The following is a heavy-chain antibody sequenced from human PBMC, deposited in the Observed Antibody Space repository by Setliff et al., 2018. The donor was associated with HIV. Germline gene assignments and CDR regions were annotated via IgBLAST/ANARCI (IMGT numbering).Heavy chain of an antibody. CDR2: IYPIDSDT. Sequence: HGESLKISCKGSGYSFTNFWVGWVRQMPGKGLEWMGIIYPIDSDTKYGPSFWGRVTISVDKSLNTAYLHWNSLKPADTAMYFCGRSGKSGELYAYWGQGTLVTVSS. CDR3: GRSGKSGELYAY. D-gene: IGHD2-8*01. J-gene: IGHJ4*02. CDR1: GYSFTNFW. V-gene: IGHV5-51*01.